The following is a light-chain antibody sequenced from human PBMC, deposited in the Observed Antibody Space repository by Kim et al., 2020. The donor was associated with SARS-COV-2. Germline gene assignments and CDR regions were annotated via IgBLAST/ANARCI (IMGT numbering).Light chain of an antibody. J-gene: IGKJ1*01. CDR2: DAS. CDR3: QQSYSALLWT. V-gene: IGKV1-39*01. Sequence: SIGDRVTITCRASQSIRSYLNCYQQKSGKAPKLLIYDASTLQSGVPSRFSGSGSGTDFTLTISSLQPEDFATYYCQQSYSALLWTFGQGTKVDIK. CDR1: QSIRSY.